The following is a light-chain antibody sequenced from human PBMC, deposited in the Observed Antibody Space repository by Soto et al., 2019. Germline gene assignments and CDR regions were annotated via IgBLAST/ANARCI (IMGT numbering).Light chain of an antibody. CDR1: QSVNSD. Sequence: EIVLTQSPATLSVSPGNRATLSCRASQSVNSDLAWYPQKPGQAPRLLIYGASTRATGTPTRFSGSGSGTEFNLTISILQSEDFAVYFCQQYNNWPPYTFGQGTKLEI. J-gene: IGKJ2*01. CDR2: GAS. V-gene: IGKV3-15*01. CDR3: QQYNNWPPYT.